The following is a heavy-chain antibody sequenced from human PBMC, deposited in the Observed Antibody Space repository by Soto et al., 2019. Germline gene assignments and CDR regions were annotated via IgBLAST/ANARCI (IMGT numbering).Heavy chain of an antibody. CDR3: ARSYDFWSGYGPFDR. J-gene: IGHJ5*02. Sequence: PGGSLRLSCAASGFTFSSYAMHWVRQAPGKGLEWVAVISYDGSNKYYADSVKGRFTISRDNSKNTLYLQMNSLRAEDTAVYYCARSYDFWSGYGPFDRWGKGTLVTVSS. V-gene: IGHV3-30-3*01. D-gene: IGHD3-3*01. CDR1: GFTFSSYA. CDR2: ISYDGSNK.